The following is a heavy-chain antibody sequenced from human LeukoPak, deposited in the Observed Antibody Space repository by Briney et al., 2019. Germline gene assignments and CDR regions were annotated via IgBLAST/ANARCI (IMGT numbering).Heavy chain of an antibody. D-gene: IGHD1-14*01. CDR3: ARKHETELAEFDY. CDR2: INPNSGAT. V-gene: IGHV1-2*02. CDR1: GYTFTGYY. Sequence: ASVKVSCKASGYTFTGYYMHWVRQAPEQGLQWMGWINPNSGATNYAQKFQGRVTMTRDTSISTAYMGLRSLRSDDTAVYYCARKHETELAEFDYWGQGSLVTVSS. J-gene: IGHJ4*02.